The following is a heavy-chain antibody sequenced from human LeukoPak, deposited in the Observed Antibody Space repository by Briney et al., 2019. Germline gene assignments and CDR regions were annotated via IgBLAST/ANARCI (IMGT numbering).Heavy chain of an antibody. CDR1: GGTFSSYA. CDR2: VIPIFGTA. Sequence: SVKVSCKASGGTFSSYAISWVRQAPGQGLEWMGGVIPIFGTANYAQKFQGRVTITADESASTAYMELSSLRSEDTAVYYCAREGVGVRESVAFDIWGQGTMVTVSS. CDR3: AREGVGVRESVAFDI. D-gene: IGHD3-10*01. V-gene: IGHV1-69*01. J-gene: IGHJ3*02.